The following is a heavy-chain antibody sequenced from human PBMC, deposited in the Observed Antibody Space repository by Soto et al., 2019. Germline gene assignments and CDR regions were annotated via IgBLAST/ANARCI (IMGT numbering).Heavy chain of an antibody. CDR1: GFIVSNNY. CDR2: IYSGGRT. CDR3: ARDLPDYYGMDL. Sequence: PGGSLRLSCAASGFIVSNNYMSWVRQAPGKGLEWVSVIYSGGRTFYADSVKGRFTISGDNSKNTLYLQMNSLRAEDTAVYYCARDLPDYYGMDLWGQGTTGTVSS. J-gene: IGHJ6*02. V-gene: IGHV3-53*01.